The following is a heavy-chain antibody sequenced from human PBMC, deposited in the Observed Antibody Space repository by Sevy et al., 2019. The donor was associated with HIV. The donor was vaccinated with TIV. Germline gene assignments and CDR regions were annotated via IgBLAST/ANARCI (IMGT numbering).Heavy chain of an antibody. CDR2: SDISGNNI. V-gene: IGHV3-11*01. D-gene: IGHD3-3*01. CDR1: GFKFSDYY. CDR3: ARFYDFWRGSPPPHYDYAVDA. J-gene: IGHJ6*01. Sequence: GESLKISCLASGFKFSDYYMAWIRQVPGKGLEWVSYSDISGNNIYNVESVEGRFTLSRDNAENSLYLQMNGLTAEDTAVYYCARFYDFWRGSPPPHYDYAVDAWGQGTTVTVSS.